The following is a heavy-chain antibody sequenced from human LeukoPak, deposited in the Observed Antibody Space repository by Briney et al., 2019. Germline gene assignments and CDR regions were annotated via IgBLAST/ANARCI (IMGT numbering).Heavy chain of an antibody. CDR2: ISSSSSYI. J-gene: IGHJ4*02. CDR1: GFTFSSYS. CDR3: ARDNLLPAAVYYFDY. V-gene: IGHV3-21*01. Sequence: PGGSLRLSCTASGFTFSSYSMNWVRQAPGKGLEWVSSISSSSSYIYYADSVKGRFTISRDNAKNSLYLQMNSLRAEDTAVYYCARDNLLPAAVYYFDYWGQGTLVTVSS. D-gene: IGHD6-13*01.